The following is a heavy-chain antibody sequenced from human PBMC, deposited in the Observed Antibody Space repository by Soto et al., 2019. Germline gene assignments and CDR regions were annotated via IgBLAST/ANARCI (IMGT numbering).Heavy chain of an antibody. J-gene: IGHJ4*02. CDR3: AKDPLYGSGWYFDY. D-gene: IGHD6-19*01. CDR2: SSGSGGST. Sequence: GGCLTLSCAASLFTFVICAMVWVRRAPGKGMEWVSASSGSGGSTYYEDPVKSRFTISRDNSKNTLYLQMNSLRAEDKAVYYCAKDPLYGSGWYFDYWGQGTMVTVSS. V-gene: IGHV3-23*01. CDR1: LFTFVICA.